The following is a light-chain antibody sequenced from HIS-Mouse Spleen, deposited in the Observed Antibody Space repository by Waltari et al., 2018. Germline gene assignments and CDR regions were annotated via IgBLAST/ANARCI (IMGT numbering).Light chain of an antibody. CDR3: AAWDDSLNGWV. J-gene: IGLJ3*02. CDR2: SNN. Sequence: QSVLTQPPSASGTPGQRVTIPCSGSSSNIGSNTVNWYQQLPGTAPKPLILSNNQRPSGVPDRFAGSKSGTSASLAISGLQSEDEADYDCAAWDDSLNGWVFGGGTKLTVL. CDR1: SSNIGSNT. V-gene: IGLV1-44*01.